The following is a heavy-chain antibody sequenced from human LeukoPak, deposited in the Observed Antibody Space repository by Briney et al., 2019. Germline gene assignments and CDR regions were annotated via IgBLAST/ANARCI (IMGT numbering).Heavy chain of an antibody. J-gene: IGHJ4*02. CDR1: GGSFSGYY. V-gene: IGHV4-34*01. CDR3: ARFQYSSSSGDY. D-gene: IGHD6-6*01. Sequence: SETLSLTCAVYGGSFSGYYWSWIRQPPGKGLEWIGSIYYSGSTYYNPSLKSRVTISVDTSKNQFSLKLSSVTAADTAVYYCARFQYSSSSGDYWGQGTLVTVSS. CDR2: IYYSGST.